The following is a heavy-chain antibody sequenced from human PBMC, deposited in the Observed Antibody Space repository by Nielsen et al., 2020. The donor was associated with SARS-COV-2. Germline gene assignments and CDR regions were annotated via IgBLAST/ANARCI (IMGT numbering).Heavy chain of an antibody. J-gene: IGHJ3*02. Sequence: SETLSLTCTVSGGSISRYYWSWIRQPPGKGPEWIAYIYYSGATNYNPSLKSRVTISADTSKNQFSLKLRSVTAADTAVYYCAREYSSSPGAFDIWGQGTMVTVSS. D-gene: IGHD6-6*01. CDR2: IYYSGAT. V-gene: IGHV4-59*01. CDR3: AREYSSSPGAFDI. CDR1: GGSISRYY.